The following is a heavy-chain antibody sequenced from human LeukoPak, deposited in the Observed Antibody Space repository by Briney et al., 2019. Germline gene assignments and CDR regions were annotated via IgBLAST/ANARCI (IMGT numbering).Heavy chain of an antibody. D-gene: IGHD6-19*01. J-gene: IGHJ4*02. CDR1: GFTFDDYA. Sequence: GGSLRLSCAASGFTFDDYAMHWVRQAPGKGLEWVSGISWNSGSIGYADSVKGRFTISRDNAKNSLYLQMNSLRAEDTALYYCATVEKSLSSGWYWGQGTLVTVSS. V-gene: IGHV3-9*01. CDR2: ISWNSGSI. CDR3: ATVEKSLSSGWY.